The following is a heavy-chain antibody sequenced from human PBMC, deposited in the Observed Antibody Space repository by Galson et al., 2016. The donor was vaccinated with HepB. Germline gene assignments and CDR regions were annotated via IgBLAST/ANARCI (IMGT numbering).Heavy chain of an antibody. J-gene: IGHJ4*02. Sequence: SLRLSCAASGLTFSNFWMTWVRQAPGKGLEWVANINQDGTEKHYLDSVRGRFTISRDNAKSSLFLQMNSLRAEDTAAYFCARAYQYTPDYWGQGTLVTVTS. CDR1: GLTFSNFW. D-gene: IGHD1-1*01. V-gene: IGHV3-7*04. CDR3: ARAYQYTPDY. CDR2: INQDGTEK.